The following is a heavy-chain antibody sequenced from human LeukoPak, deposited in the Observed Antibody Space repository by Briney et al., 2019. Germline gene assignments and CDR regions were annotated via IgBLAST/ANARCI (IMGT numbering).Heavy chain of an antibody. CDR2: ISGSGGST. D-gene: IGHD3-3*01. CDR3: AKDPVIYDFWSGYSAPGWFDP. CDR1: GFTFSSYA. Sequence: GGSLRLSCAASGFTFSSYAMSWVRQAPGKGLEWVSAISGSGGSTYYADSVKGRFTISSDNSKNTLYLQMNSLRAEDTAVYCCAKDPVIYDFWSGYSAPGWFDPWGQGTLVTVSS. J-gene: IGHJ5*02. V-gene: IGHV3-23*01.